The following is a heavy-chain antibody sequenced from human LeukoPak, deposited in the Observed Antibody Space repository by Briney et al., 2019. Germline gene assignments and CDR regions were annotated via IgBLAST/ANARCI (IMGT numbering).Heavy chain of an antibody. V-gene: IGHV3-53*01. Sequence: PGGSLRLSCAASGFTVSSNYMSWVRQAPGKGLEWVSVIYSGGSTYYADSVKGRFTISRDNSKNTLYLQMNSLRAEDTAVYYCARGLQTDYLPSYYYYMDVWGKGTTVTVSS. D-gene: IGHD3-10*01. CDR3: ARGLQTDYLPSYYYYMDV. CDR2: IYSGGST. J-gene: IGHJ6*03. CDR1: GFTVSSNY.